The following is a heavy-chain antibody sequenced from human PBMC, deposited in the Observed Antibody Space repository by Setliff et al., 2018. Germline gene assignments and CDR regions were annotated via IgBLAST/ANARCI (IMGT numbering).Heavy chain of an antibody. Sequence: ASVKVSCKASGYTFTSYDINWVRQATGQGLEWMGWMNPNSGNTGYAQKFQGRVTMTRNTSISTAYMELSSLRSVDTAVYYCARGDTAMVVRAFDIWGQGTMVTVSS. CDR1: GYTFTSYD. D-gene: IGHD5-18*01. CDR2: MNPNSGNT. V-gene: IGHV1-8*02. CDR3: ARGDTAMVVRAFDI. J-gene: IGHJ3*02.